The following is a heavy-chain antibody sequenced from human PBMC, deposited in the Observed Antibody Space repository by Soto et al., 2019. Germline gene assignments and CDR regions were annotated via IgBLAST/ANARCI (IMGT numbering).Heavy chain of an antibody. J-gene: IGHJ4*02. CDR3: ASDIGSAWYMGFDY. D-gene: IGHD6-19*01. CDR1: GVTVSTKY. Sequence: GGALRLTCAAPGVTVSTKYMSGVRQAPGKGLEWVSVIYSGGSTYYADSVKGRFTISRDNSRNMLYLQMNSLRAEDTAVYYCASDIGSAWYMGFDYWGQGALVTVSS. CDR2: IYSGGST. V-gene: IGHV3-53*01.